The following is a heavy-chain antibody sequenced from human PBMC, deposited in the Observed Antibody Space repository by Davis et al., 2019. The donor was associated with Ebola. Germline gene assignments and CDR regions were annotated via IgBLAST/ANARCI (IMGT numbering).Heavy chain of an antibody. D-gene: IGHD3-22*01. CDR1: GYTFTGYY. CDR2: INPNSGGT. CDR3: ASPRESYYYDSSGYYFDY. Sequence: ASVKVSCKASGYTFTGYYMHWVRQAPGQGLEWMGWINPNSGGTNYAQKFQGRVTITADESTSTAYMELSSLRSEDTAVYYCASPRESYYYDSSGYYFDYWGQGTLVTVSS. J-gene: IGHJ4*02. V-gene: IGHV1-2*02.